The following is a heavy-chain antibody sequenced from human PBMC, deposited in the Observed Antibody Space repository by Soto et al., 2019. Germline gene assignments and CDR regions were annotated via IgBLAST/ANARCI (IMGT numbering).Heavy chain of an antibody. CDR1: GFSLSTSGVG. J-gene: IGHJ6*02. CDR3: THHGYYSYGMDV. Sequence: QITLKESGPTLVRPTQTLTLTCTFSGFSLSTSGVGVGWISQSPGKALEWLALIFWDDDKRYSPSLKSRLSIAKGTSTNQVVLTMTKMDPVDAGTYYCTHHGYYSYGMDVWGQGTTVTVSS. V-gene: IGHV2-5*02. CDR2: IFWDDDK.